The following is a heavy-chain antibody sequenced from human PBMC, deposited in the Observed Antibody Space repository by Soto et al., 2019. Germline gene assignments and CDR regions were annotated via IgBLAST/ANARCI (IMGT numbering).Heavy chain of an antibody. CDR2: ISYDGSNK. CDR1: GFTFSSYA. CDR3: ARDRGYCSSTSCYPDV. D-gene: IGHD2-2*03. V-gene: IGHV3-30-3*01. J-gene: IGHJ6*02. Sequence: GGSLRLSCAASGFTFSSYAMHWVRQAPGKGLEWVAVISYDGSNKYYADSVKGRFTISRDNSKNTLYLQVNRLRAEDTAVYYCARDRGYCSSTSCYPDVWGQGTPVTVSS.